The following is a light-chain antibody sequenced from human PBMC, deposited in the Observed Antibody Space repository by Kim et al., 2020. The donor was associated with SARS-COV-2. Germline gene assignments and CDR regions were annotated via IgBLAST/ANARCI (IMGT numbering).Light chain of an antibody. V-gene: IGLV3-21*04. Sequence: SYELTQPPSVSVAPGQTARITCGGDNIRSRGVQWYQQEAGQAPVVVIYYDTYRPPGIPERFSASNSGNIATLTISRVEAGDEADYYCQVWDRTSDQVVFGGGTQLTVL. CDR2: YDT. CDR3: QVWDRTSDQVV. CDR1: NIRSRG. J-gene: IGLJ2*01.